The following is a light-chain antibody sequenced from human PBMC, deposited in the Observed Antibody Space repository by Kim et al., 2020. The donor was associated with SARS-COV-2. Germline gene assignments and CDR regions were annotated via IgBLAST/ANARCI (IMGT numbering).Light chain of an antibody. CDR1: NIGSKN. CDR2: RDS. Sequence: SYELTQPLSVSVSLGQTARITCGGNNIGSKNVHWYQQKPGQAPVLVIYRDSNRPSGIPERFSGSNSGNTATLTISRAQAGDEADYYCQVCDSSYVFGTGTKVTVL. V-gene: IGLV3-9*01. J-gene: IGLJ1*01. CDR3: QVCDSSYV.